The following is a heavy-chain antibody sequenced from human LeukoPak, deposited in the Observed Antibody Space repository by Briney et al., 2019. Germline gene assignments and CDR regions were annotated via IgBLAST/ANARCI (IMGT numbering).Heavy chain of an antibody. CDR3: ARSYYYDSSDYYEHAFDI. CDR2: INWNGGSI. D-gene: IGHD3-22*01. J-gene: IGHJ3*02. Sequence: GGSLRLSCATSGFTFDEYGMSWVRQAPGKGLEWASGINWNGGSIGYADSVKGRFTISKDNAKTSLYLQMDSLRAEDTALYYCARSYYYDSSDYYEHAFDIWGQGTMVTVSS. V-gene: IGHV3-20*04. CDR1: GFTFDEYG.